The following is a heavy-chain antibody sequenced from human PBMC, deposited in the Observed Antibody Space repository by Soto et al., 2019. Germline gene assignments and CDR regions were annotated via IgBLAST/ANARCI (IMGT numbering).Heavy chain of an antibody. CDR3: ARDLLLGWFDP. CDR1: GFTFSSYA. J-gene: IGHJ5*02. V-gene: IGHV3-30-3*01. CDR2: ISYDGSNK. Sequence: QVQVVESGGGVVQPGRSLRLSCAASGFTFSSYAMHWVRQAPGKGLEWVAVISYDGSNKYYADSVKGRFTISRDNSKNTLYLQMNSLRAEDTAVYYCARDLLLGWFDPWGQGTLVTVSS. D-gene: IGHD1-26*01.